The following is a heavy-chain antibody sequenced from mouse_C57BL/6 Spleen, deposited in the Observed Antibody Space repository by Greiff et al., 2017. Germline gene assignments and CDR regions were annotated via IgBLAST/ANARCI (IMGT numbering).Heavy chain of an antibody. J-gene: IGHJ2*01. V-gene: IGHV14-3*01. D-gene: IGHD1-1*01. CDR2: IDPANGNT. CDR1: GFNIKNTS. Sequence: VQLQQSVAELVRPGASVKLSCTASGFNIKNTSMHWVKQRPEQGLEWIGRIDPANGNTKYAPKFQGKATITADTSSNTAYLQLSSLTSEDTAIYYCARLHYYGSSYVVYFDYWGQGTTLTVSS. CDR3: ARLHYYGSSYVVYFDY.